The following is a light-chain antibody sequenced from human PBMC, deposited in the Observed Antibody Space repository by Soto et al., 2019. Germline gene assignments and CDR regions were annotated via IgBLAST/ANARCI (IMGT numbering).Light chain of an antibody. CDR2: EVS. Sequence: DIMMTQTPLSLSVTPGQPASISCKSSQSLLHGDGKTYLYWYLQKPGQPPQLLIFEVSNRFSGVXNXXSGSGSGTDFTLQIGRVETEDVGVYYCMQTIQPPLTFGQGTRLEIK. CDR3: MQTIQPPLT. CDR1: QSLLHGDGKTY. J-gene: IGKJ5*01. V-gene: IGKV2D-29*01.